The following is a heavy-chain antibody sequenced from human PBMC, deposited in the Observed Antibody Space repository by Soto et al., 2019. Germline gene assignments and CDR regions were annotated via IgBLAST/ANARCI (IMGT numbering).Heavy chain of an antibody. J-gene: IGHJ6*02. Sequence: GGSLRLSCGASGFTASSNYMRWGRQAPGKGLEWVSVIYSSGSTYYADSVKGRFTISRHNSKNTLYLQMNSLRAEDTAVYYCARDAERGSCIPGRYSPNAIVVCDQRPTVT. CDR2: IYSSGST. CDR1: GFTASSNY. V-gene: IGHV3-53*04. D-gene: IGHD2-15*01. CDR3: ARDAERGSCIPGRYSPNAIVV.